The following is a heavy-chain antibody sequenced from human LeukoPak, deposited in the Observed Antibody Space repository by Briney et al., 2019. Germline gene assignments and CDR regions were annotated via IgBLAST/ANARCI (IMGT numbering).Heavy chain of an antibody. D-gene: IGHD5-18*01. Sequence: SETLSLTCAVSGGSISSGGYSWSWIRQPPGKGLEWIGYIYHSGSTYYNPSLKSRVTISVDRSKNQFSLKLSSVTAADTAVYYCARPSGYSYGYGNDAFDIWGQGTMVTVSS. CDR1: GGSISSGGYS. CDR2: IYHSGST. J-gene: IGHJ3*02. V-gene: IGHV4-30-2*01. CDR3: ARPSGYSYGYGNDAFDI.